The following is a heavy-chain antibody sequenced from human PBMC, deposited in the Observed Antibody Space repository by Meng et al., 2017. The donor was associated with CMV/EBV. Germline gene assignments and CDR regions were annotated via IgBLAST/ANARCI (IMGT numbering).Heavy chain of an antibody. V-gene: IGHV1-2*02. Sequence: ASVKVSCKASGYTFTSYGISWVRQAPGQGLEWMGWINPNSGGTNYAQKFQGRVTMTRDTSISTAYMELSRLRSDDTAVYYCARLRVVPAATYDYWGQGTLVTVSS. J-gene: IGHJ4*02. CDR3: ARLRVVPAATYDY. CDR2: INPNSGGT. CDR1: GYTFTSYG. D-gene: IGHD2-2*01.